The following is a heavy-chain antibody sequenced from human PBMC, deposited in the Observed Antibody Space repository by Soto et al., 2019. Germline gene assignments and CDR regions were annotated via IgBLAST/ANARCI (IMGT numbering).Heavy chain of an antibody. J-gene: IGHJ6*02. CDR3: ARDGTNYGMDV. Sequence: ASVKVSCKASGYTFTVYYVHWVRQAPGQGLEWMGWINPTTGGTNYAKNFQDSVTMTRDTSISTAYMELKRLTSDDTAVYYCARDGTNYGMDVWGQGTTVTVSS. CDR2: INPTTGGT. V-gene: IGHV1-2*04. CDR1: GYTFTVYY.